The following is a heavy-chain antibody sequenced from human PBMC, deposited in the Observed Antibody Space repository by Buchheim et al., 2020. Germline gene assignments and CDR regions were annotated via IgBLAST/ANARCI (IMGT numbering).Heavy chain of an antibody. V-gene: IGHV5-51*01. CDR2: IYPRDSDI. Sequence: ELQLVQSGAEVKKPGASLQFSCKGSGYSFTDYWIGWVRQMPGKGLEWMALIYPRDSDIRYSPSFQGQVTISADKSISSAYLQWSSLKASDTAMYYCVRGSGYCSSTRCYLFDNWGQGSL. D-gene: IGHD2-2*01. J-gene: IGHJ4*02. CDR3: VRGSGYCSSTRCYLFDN. CDR1: GYSFTDYW.